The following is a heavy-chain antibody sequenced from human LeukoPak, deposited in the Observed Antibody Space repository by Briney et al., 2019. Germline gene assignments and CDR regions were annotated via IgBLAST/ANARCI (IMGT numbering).Heavy chain of an antibody. CDR1: GYTFTAYH. CDR2: IYPPTGGT. Sequence: ASVKASCKTSGYTFTAYHVHWVRQAPGQGLEFMGWIYPPTGGTVLAEKFQGRVIMTRDTSITTAYMELSGLNFDDTAVYYCVRENWYYDHWGQGTLVTVSS. J-gene: IGHJ4*02. V-gene: IGHV1-2*02. CDR3: VRENWYYDH. D-gene: IGHD3-16*01.